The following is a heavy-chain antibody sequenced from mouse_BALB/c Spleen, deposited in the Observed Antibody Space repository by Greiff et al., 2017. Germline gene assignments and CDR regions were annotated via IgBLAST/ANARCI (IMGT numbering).Heavy chain of an antibody. Sequence: EVKLMESGGGLVKPGGSLKLSCAASGFTFSDYYMYWVRQTPEKRLEWVATISDGGSYTYYPDSVKGRFTISRDNAKNNLYLQMSSLKSEDTAMYNYARDRGGGNAMDYWGQGTSVTVSS. V-gene: IGHV5-4*02. J-gene: IGHJ4*01. CDR3: ARDRGGGNAMDY. CDR2: ISDGGSYT. D-gene: IGHD1-1*02. CDR1: GFTFSDYY.